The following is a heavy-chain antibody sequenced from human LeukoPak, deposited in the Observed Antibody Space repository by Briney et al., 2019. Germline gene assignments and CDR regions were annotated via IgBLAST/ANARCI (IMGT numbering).Heavy chain of an antibody. D-gene: IGHD5-12*01. CDR1: GVSISSYY. Sequence: SETLSLTCSVSGVSISSYYWSWIRQPPGKGLEWIGYIYYSGSTNYNPSLKSRVTISVDTSKNQFSLKLSSVTAADTAVYYCASGYPAGYWGQGTLVTVSS. V-gene: IGHV4-59*01. CDR3: ASGYPAGY. J-gene: IGHJ4*02. CDR2: IYYSGST.